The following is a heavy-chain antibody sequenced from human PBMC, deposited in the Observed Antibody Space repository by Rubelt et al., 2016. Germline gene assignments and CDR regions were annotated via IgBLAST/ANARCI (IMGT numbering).Heavy chain of an antibody. J-gene: IGHJ6*02. V-gene: IGHV1-18*01. CDR1: GYTFTSYD. Sequence: QVQLVQSGAEVKKPGASVKVSCKASGYTFTSYDLSWVRQAPGQGLEWMGWISAYNGNTNYAQKLQGRVTMTTDTTTSTAYMDLSSLTYEDTAVDYCARDEDVWGQGTTVTVSS. CDR3: ARDEDV. CDR2: ISAYNGNT.